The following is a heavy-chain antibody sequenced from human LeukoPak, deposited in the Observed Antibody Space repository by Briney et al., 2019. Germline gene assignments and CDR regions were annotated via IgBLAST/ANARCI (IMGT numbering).Heavy chain of an antibody. J-gene: IGHJ2*01. CDR2: INYSGST. CDR1: GGSISSYY. Sequence: PSATLSLTCTVSGGSISSYYWSWIRQPPGKGVDGVGYINYSGSTNYNPSLKTRVTLSVDTSKNQFTLKLNSVTAADTAVYYCARGAYYHDSSGYYYGRYFDLWGRGTLVTVSS. CDR3: ARGAYYHDSSGYYYGRYFDL. D-gene: IGHD3-22*01. V-gene: IGHV4-59*01.